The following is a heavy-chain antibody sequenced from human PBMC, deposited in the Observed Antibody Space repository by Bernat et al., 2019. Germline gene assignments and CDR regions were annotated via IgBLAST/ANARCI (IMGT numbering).Heavy chain of an antibody. CDR1: GDSITTYY. J-gene: IGHJ4*02. V-gene: IGHV4-59*08. CDR3: ARIRYYGSGTIPPYFDY. CDR2: IYHSGSA. Sequence: QVQLQESGPGLVKPSETLSLTCTVSGDSITTYYWSWIRQPPGKGLEYIGYIYHSGSANYNPSLKSRVTISVDTSKNQFSLKLSSVTAADTAVYYCARIRYYGSGTIPPYFDYWGQGTLVTVSS. D-gene: IGHD3-10*01.